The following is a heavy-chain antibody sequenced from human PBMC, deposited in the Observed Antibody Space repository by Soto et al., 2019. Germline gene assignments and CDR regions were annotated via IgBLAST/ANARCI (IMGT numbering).Heavy chain of an antibody. V-gene: IGHV4-30-4*01. CDR1: GGSISSGDYY. J-gene: IGHJ6*02. CDR3: ARYCSSTSSGENLDYYYGMDV. CDR2: IYYSGST. D-gene: IGHD2-2*01. Sequence: SETLSLTCTVSGGSISSGDYYWSWIRQPPGKGLEWIGYIYYSGSTYYNPSLKSRVTISVDTSKNQFSLKLSSVTAADTAVYYCARYCSSTSSGENLDYYYGMDVWGQGTTVTVSS.